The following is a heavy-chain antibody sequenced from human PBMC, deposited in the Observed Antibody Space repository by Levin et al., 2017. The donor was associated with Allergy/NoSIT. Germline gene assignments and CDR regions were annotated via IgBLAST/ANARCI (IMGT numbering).Heavy chain of an antibody. J-gene: IGHJ4*02. V-gene: IGHV1-24*01. CDR3: ATLSFRGSVYYYDSSGQYYFDY. CDR1: GYTLTELS. CDR2: FDPEDGET. Sequence: GESLKISCKVSGYTLTELSMHWVRQAPGKGLEWMGGFDPEDGETIYAQKFQGRVTMTEDTSTDTAYMELSSLRSEDTAVYYCATLSFRGSVYYYDSSGQYYFDYWGQGTLVTVSS. D-gene: IGHD3-22*01.